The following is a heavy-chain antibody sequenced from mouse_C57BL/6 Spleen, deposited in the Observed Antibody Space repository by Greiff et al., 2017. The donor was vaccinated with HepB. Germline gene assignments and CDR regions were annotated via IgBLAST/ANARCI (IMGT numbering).Heavy chain of an antibody. V-gene: IGHV3-1*01. CDR2: ISYSGST. Sequence: LVESGPGMVKPSQSLSLTCTVPGYSITSGYDWHWIRHFPGNKLEWIGYISYSGSTNYNPSLKSRISITHDTSKNHFFLKLNSVTTEDTATYYCARTYYGNYLAYWGQGTLVTVSA. J-gene: IGHJ3*01. CDR1: GYSITSGYD. CDR3: ARTYYGNYLAY. D-gene: IGHD2-10*01.